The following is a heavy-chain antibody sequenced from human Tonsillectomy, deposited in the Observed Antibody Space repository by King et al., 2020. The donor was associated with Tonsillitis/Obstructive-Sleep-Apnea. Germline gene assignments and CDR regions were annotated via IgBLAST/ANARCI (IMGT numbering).Heavy chain of an antibody. CDR1: GVSISSYY. CDR2: IYNTRTT. V-gene: IGHV4-59*01. J-gene: IGHJ1*01. CDR3: ARFAYCGGDCYSGHFQH. D-gene: IGHD2-21*01. Sequence: VQLQESGPGLVKPSETLSLTCTVSGVSISSYYWSWIRQPPGKGLEWIGYIYNTRTTSYNPSLKTRVAMSVDTSKSQCSPKLTSVTAADTAVYYCARFAYCGGDCYSGHFQHWGQGTLVTVSS.